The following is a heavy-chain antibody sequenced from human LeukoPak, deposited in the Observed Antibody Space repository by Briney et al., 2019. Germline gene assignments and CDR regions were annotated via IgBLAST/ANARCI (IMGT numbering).Heavy chain of an antibody. CDR1: GGSISSYY. CDR3: ARINDFWSGYFHHDY. D-gene: IGHD3-3*01. Sequence: SETLSLTCTVSGGSISSYYWSWIRQPPGKGLEWIGYIYYSGSTNYNPSLKSRVTISVDTSKTQFSLKLSSVTAADTAVYYCARINDFWSGYFHHDYWGQGTLVTVSS. J-gene: IGHJ4*02. CDR2: IYYSGST. V-gene: IGHV4-59*01.